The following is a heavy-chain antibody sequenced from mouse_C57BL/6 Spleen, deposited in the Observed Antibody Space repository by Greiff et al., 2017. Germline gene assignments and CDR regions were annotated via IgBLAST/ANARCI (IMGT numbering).Heavy chain of an antibody. CDR1: GYAFSSYW. CDR3: AREGQLRLLYAMDY. J-gene: IGHJ4*01. V-gene: IGHV1-80*01. CDR2: IYPGDGDT. D-gene: IGHD3-2*02. Sequence: VQLQQSGAELVKPGASVKISCKASGYAFSSYWMNWVKQRPGKGLEWIGQIYPGDGDTNYNGKFKGKATLTADKSSSTAYMQLSNLTTEDSAVYFCAREGQLRLLYAMDYWGQGTSVTVSS.